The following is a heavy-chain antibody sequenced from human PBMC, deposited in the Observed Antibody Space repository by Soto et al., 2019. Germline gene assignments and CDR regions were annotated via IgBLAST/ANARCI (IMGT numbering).Heavy chain of an antibody. CDR1: GFTFSSYW. D-gene: IGHD5-18*01. V-gene: IGHV3-74*01. J-gene: IGHJ4*02. CDR2: INSDGSST. Sequence: GGSLRLSCAASGFTFSSYWMHWVRQAPGKGLVWVSRINSDGSSTSYADSVKGRFTISRDNAKNTLYLQMNSLRAEDTAVYYFERDTHLGPYSYGYNLFNYWGQGTLVTVSS. CDR3: ERDTHLGPYSYGYNLFNY.